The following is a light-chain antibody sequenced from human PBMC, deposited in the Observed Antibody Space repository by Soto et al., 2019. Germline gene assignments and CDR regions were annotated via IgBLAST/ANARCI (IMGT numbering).Light chain of an antibody. CDR1: QGISTY. Sequence: DIQLTQSPSFLSSSVGDRVTITCRASQGISTYLAWYLQRPGKAPKLLIYGASTLQSGVPSRFSGRGSGTEFHLTISSLKPEDVGTYYCQQLHSEWYAFGQWTKLEIK. V-gene: IGKV1-9*01. J-gene: IGKJ2*01. CDR3: QQLHSEWYA. CDR2: GAS.